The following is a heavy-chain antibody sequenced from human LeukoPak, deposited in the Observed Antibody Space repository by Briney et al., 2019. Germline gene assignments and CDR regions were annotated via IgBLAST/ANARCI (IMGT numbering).Heavy chain of an antibody. CDR2: IRYDGSNK. D-gene: IGHD4-23*01. V-gene: IGHV3-30*02. J-gene: IGHJ3*02. CDR3: AKDDLRWYYHDAFDI. CDR1: GFTFSSYG. Sequence: GGSLRLSCAACGFTFSSYGMHWVRQAPGKGLEWVAFIRYDGSNKYYADSVKGRFTISRDNSKNTLYLQMNSLRAEDTAVYYCAKDDLRWYYHDAFDIWGQGTMVTVSS.